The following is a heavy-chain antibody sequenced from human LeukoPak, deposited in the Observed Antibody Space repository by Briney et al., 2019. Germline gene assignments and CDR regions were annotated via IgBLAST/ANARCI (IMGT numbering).Heavy chain of an antibody. V-gene: IGHV3-23*01. J-gene: IGHJ4*02. Sequence: PGGSLRLSCAASGFTSSSYAMSWVRQAPGKGLEWVSAISGSGGSTYYADSVKGRFTISRDNSKNTLYLQMNSLRAEDTAVYYCARVGVGMYHFDHWGQGTLVTVSS. CDR2: ISGSGGST. CDR1: GFTSSSYA. D-gene: IGHD2-2*01. CDR3: ARVGVGMYHFDH.